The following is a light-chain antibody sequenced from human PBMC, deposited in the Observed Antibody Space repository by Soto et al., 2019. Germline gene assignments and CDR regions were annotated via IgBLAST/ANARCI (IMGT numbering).Light chain of an antibody. J-gene: IGLJ3*02. V-gene: IGLV2-23*01. CDR2: EGS. CDR1: SSDVGSYNL. Sequence: QSALTQPASVSGSPGQSITISCTGTSSDVGSYNLVSWYQQHPGKAPKLMIYEGSKRPSGVSNRFSSFKSGNTASLTISGLQAEDEADYYCCSYAGSRVFGGGTKLTVL. CDR3: CSYAGSRV.